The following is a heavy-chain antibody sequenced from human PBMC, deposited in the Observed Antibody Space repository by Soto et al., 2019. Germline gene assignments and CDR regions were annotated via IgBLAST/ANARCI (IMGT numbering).Heavy chain of an antibody. Sequence: ASVKVSGKASGYTCTSYDSNGVRQATGQGLEWMGWMNPNSGNTGYAQKLQGRVTMTRNTSISTAYIELSSLRSEDTAVYYRARGRYCSSTICPCNSYYYGTSVWGPGTSFTASS. CDR2: MNPNSGNT. CDR1: GYTCTSYD. D-gene: IGHD2-2*01. V-gene: IGHV1-8*01. J-gene: IGHJ6*02. CDR3: ARGRYCSSTICPCNSYYYGTSV.